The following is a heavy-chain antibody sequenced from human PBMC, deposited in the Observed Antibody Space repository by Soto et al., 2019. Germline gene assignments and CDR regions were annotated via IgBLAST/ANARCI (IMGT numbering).Heavy chain of an antibody. CDR3: ARHLADFKYYFEY. V-gene: IGHV4-39*01. CDR2: IYYSGST. J-gene: IGHJ4*02. Sequence: PSETLSLTCTVSGGSVSGSSYYWGWIRQPPGKGLEWIGSIYYSGSTYYNLSLKSRVTISVDTSKNQFSLRLSSVTAADTAVYYCARHLADFKYYFEYWGQGTRVTVSS. D-gene: IGHD3-3*01. CDR1: GGSVSGSSYY.